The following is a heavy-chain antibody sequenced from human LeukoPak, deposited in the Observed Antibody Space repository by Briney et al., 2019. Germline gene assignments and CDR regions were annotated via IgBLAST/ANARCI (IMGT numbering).Heavy chain of an antibody. D-gene: IGHD4/OR15-4a*01. CDR1: GFRFNTYW. V-gene: IGHV3-7*01. CDR3: ARDTLGEGEDANYAVDY. CDR2: IKQDGNEK. J-gene: IGHJ4*02. Sequence: GGSLRLSCAASGFRFNTYWMSWVRQAPGKGLGWVANIKQDGNEKYYADSVKGRFTISRDNGKNSLDLQMNSLRADDTAVYYCARDTLGEGEDANYAVDYWGQGTVVTVSS.